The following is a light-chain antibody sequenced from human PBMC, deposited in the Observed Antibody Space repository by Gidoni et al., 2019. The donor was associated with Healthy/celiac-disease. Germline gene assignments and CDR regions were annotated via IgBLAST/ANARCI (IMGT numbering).Light chain of an antibody. Sequence: DIQMTQSPSSLSASVGDRVTITCQASQDISNYLNWYQQKPRKAPKLLIYDASNFETGVPSRFSGSGSGTDFTFTISSLQPEDIATYYCQQYDNLPITFGQGTRLEIK. V-gene: IGKV1-33*01. J-gene: IGKJ5*01. CDR1: QDISNY. CDR3: QQYDNLPIT. CDR2: DAS.